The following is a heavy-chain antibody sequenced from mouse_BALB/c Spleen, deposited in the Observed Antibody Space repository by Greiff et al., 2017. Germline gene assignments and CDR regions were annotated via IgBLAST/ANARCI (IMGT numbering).Heavy chain of an antibody. CDR1: GYTFTSYY. CDR2: IYPGNVNT. J-gene: IGHJ4*01. D-gene: IGHD2-3*01. V-gene: IGHV1S56*01. Sequence: QVQLQQSGPELVKPGASVRISCKASGYTFTSYYIHWVKQRPGQGLEWIGWIYPGNVNTKYNEKFKGKATLTADKSSSTAYMQLSSLTSEDSAVYFCARPRIYDDYAMDYWGQGTSVTVSS. CDR3: ARPRIYDDYAMDY.